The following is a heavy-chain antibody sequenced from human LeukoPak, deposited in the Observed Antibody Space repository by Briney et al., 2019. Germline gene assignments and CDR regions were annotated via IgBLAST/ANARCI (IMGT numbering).Heavy chain of an antibody. J-gene: IGHJ4*02. CDR2: IKKDGSEK. Sequence: PGGSLRLSCAASGFTFSSYWMSWVRQAPGKGLEWVANIKKDGSEKYYVDSVKGRFTISRDNAKKSLYLQMNSLRAEDTAVYYCARHLSGVTGYTYGRGIYYWGQGTLVTVSS. CDR3: ARHLSGVTGYTYGRGIYY. V-gene: IGHV3-7*01. D-gene: IGHD5-18*01. CDR1: GFTFSSYW.